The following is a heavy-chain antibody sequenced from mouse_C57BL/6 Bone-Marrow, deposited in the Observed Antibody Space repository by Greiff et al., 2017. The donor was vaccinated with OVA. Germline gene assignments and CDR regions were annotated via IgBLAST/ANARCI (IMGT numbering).Heavy chain of an antibody. CDR1: GYTFTSYW. V-gene: IGHV1-69*01. J-gene: IGHJ2*01. CDR3: ARGDTVVATWVLDD. CDR2: IDPSDSYT. Sequence: QVQLQQPGAELVMPGASVKLSCKASGYTFTSYWMHWVKQRPGQGLEWIGEIDPSDSYTNYNQKFKGKSTLTVDKSSSTAYMQLSSLTSEDSAVEYCARGDTVVATWVLDDWGKGTTLTVSS. D-gene: IGHD1-1*01.